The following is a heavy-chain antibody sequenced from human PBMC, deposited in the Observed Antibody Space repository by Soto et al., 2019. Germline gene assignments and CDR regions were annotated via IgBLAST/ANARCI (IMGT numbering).Heavy chain of an antibody. CDR2: IYYSGST. CDR3: ARDSSAMVGFDYYGMDV. D-gene: IGHD5-18*01. J-gene: IGHJ6*02. Sequence: PSETLSLTCTVSGGSISSYYWSWIRQPPGKGLEWIGYIYYSGSTNYNPSLKSRVTMSVDTSKNQFSLKLSSVTAADTAVYYCARDSSAMVGFDYYGMDVWGQGTTVTVSS. V-gene: IGHV4-59*01. CDR1: GGSISSYY.